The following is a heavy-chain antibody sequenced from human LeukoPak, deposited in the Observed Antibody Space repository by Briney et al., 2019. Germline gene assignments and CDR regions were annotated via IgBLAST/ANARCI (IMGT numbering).Heavy chain of an antibody. CDR1: GFTFTSHE. Sequence: GGSLRLSCAASGFTFTSHEMNWVRQAPGKGLEWVSYINGDGSTTYYADSVKGRFTISRDNAKNSLYLQVNSLRAEDTAVYYCARGGLSGSYSYYFDYWGQGTLVTVSS. CDR2: INGDGSTT. V-gene: IGHV3-48*03. CDR3: ARGGLSGSYSYYFDY. J-gene: IGHJ4*02. D-gene: IGHD1-26*01.